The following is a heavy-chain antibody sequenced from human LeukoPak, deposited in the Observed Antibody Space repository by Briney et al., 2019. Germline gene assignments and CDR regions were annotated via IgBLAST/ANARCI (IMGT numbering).Heavy chain of an antibody. CDR1: GFTFSSYS. CDR3: ARTYCSSTSCLVDY. V-gene: IGHV3-64*01. D-gene: IGHD2-2*01. J-gene: IGHJ4*02. CDR2: ISSSGGST. Sequence: GGSLRLSCAASGFTFSSYSMHWVRQAPGKGLEYVSAISSSGGSTYYANSVKGRFTISRDNSKNTLYLQMGSQRAEDMAVYYCARTYCSSTSCLVDYWGQGTLVTVSS.